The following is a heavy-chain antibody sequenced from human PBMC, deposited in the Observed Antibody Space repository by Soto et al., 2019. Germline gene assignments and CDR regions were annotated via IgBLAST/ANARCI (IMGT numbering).Heavy chain of an antibody. CDR2: IYYSGST. Sequence: SETLSLTCTVSGGSISSYYWSWIRQHPGKGLEWIGNIYYSGSTNYNPSLKSRVTISVDTSKNQFSLKLSSVTAADTAVYYCAREVPSYEILTGYYKTGRLPRFDPSAQGPLVTVSS. CDR1: GGSISSYY. V-gene: IGHV4-59*12. CDR3: AREVPSYEILTGYYKTGRLPRFDP. J-gene: IGHJ5*02. D-gene: IGHD3-9*01.